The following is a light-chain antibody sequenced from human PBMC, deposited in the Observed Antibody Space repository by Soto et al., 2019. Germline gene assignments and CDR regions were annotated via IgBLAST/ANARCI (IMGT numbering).Light chain of an antibody. V-gene: IGKV1-39*01. CDR1: QSISSW. J-gene: IGKJ1*01. CDR2: AAS. Sequence: DIQMTQSPSTLSASVGDRVTITCRASQSISSWLAWYQQKPRKAPKLLIYAASSLQSGVPSRFSGSGSGTDFTLTISSLQPEDFATYYCQQSYSTPRTFGQGTKV. CDR3: QQSYSTPRT.